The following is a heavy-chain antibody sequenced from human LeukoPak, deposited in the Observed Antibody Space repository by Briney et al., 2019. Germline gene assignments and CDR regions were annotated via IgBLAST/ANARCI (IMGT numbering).Heavy chain of an antibody. V-gene: IGHV7-4-1*02. CDR3: AREFGVLRFLEWFHGYYYYGMDV. Sequence: ASVKVSCTASGYTFSTYPMNWVRQAPGQGLEWMGWINTNTGSPTYAQGLTGRFVFSLDTSVSTAYLQISSLKAEDTAVYYCAREFGVLRFLEWFHGYYYYGMDVWGQGTTVTVSS. CDR2: INTNTGSP. D-gene: IGHD3-3*01. J-gene: IGHJ6*02. CDR1: GYTFSTYP.